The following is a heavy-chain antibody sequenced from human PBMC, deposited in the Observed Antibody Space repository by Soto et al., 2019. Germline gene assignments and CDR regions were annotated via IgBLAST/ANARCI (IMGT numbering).Heavy chain of an antibody. V-gene: IGHV4-34*01. CDR1: GGSFSGYY. CDR2: INHSGST. J-gene: IGHJ4*02. D-gene: IGHD6-13*01. CDR3: ARVGRLYSSSWYGY. Sequence: SETLSLTCAVYGGSFSGYYWSWIRQPPGKGLEWIGEINHSGSTNYNPSLKSRVTISVDTSKNQFSLKLSSVTAADTAVYYCARVGRLYSSSWYGYWGQGTLVTVSS.